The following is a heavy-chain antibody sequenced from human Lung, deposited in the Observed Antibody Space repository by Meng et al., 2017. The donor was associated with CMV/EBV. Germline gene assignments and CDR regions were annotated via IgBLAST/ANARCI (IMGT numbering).Heavy chain of an antibody. CDR1: GFSFRSYG. V-gene: IGHV3-30*02. CDR3: AKEGPSGSYRPAAGFFDY. J-gene: IGHJ4*02. CDR2: IRFDGGNK. Sequence: QLQLVESGGGGVQPGGSLGLPGAGSGFSFRSYGMHWVRQAPGKGLEWVAFIRFDGGNKEYVDSVKGRFTISRDNSKITLYLQMNSLRTEDTAVYYCAKEGPSGSYRPAAGFFDYWGQGTLVTVSA. D-gene: IGHD1-26*01.